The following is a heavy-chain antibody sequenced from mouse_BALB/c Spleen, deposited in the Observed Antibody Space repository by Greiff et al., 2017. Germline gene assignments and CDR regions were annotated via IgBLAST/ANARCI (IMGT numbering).Heavy chain of an antibody. Sequence: QVQLQQSGAELVRPGTSVKVSCKASGYAFTNYLIEWVKQRPGQGLEWIGVINPGSGGTNYNQKFKGKATLTADKSSSTAYMQLSSLTSEDSAVYYCARSDRYDGAWFAYWGQGTLVTVSA. CDR1: GYAFTNYL. V-gene: IGHV1-54*01. J-gene: IGHJ3*01. CDR3: ARSDRYDGAWFAY. D-gene: IGHD2-14*01. CDR2: INPGSGGT.